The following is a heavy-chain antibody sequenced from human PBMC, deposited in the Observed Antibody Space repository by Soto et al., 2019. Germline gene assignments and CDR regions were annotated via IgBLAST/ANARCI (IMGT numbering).Heavy chain of an antibody. Sequence: SETLSLTCTVSGGSISSSSYYWGWIRQPPGKGLEWIGSIYYSGSTYYNPSLKSRVTISVDTSKNQFSLKLSSVTAADTAVYYCARRLAVAALDYWGQGTLVTVSS. D-gene: IGHD6-19*01. CDR2: IYYSGST. CDR3: ARRLAVAALDY. CDR1: GGSISSSSYY. J-gene: IGHJ4*02. V-gene: IGHV4-39*01.